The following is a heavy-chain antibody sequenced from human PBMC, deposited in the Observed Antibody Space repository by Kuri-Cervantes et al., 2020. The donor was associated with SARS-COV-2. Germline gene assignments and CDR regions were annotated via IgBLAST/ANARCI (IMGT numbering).Heavy chain of an antibody. Sequence: GSLKLSCTVSGGSISSPNYDWGWIRQPPGKGLEWIGSIPSAGGTYYSPFHKSRVTISVDTSKNQFSLKLTSVTAADTAVYYCARQPCTSPSCYLGDDAFDIWGQGTMVTVSS. CDR2: IPSAGGT. J-gene: IGHJ3*02. CDR1: GGSISSPNYD. V-gene: IGHV4-39*01. D-gene: IGHD2-2*01. CDR3: ARQPCTSPSCYLGDDAFDI.